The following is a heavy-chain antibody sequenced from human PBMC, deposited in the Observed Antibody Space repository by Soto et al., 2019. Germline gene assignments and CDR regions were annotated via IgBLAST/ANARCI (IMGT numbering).Heavy chain of an antibody. CDR2: IIPIFGTA. CDR1: GGTFSSYA. CDR3: ATTLEYSGYDSPYYYYGMDV. V-gene: IGHV1-69*06. Sequence: GASVKVSCKASGGTFSSYAISWVRQAPGQGLEWMGGIIPIFGTANYAQKFQGRVTITADKSTSTAYMELSSLRSEDTAVYYCATTLEYSGYDSPYYYYGMDVWGQGTTVTVSS. D-gene: IGHD5-12*01. J-gene: IGHJ6*02.